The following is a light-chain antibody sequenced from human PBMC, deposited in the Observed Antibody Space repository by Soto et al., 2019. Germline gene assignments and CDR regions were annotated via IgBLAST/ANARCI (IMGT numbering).Light chain of an antibody. CDR1: SSDVGGYNY. V-gene: IGLV2-11*01. Sequence: QSALTQPRSVSGSPGQSVTISCTGTSSDVGGYNYVSWYQQYPGKAPKLMIYDVTKRPSGVPDRFSGSKSGNTASLTISGLQAEDEADYYCGTWDSSLSAAHYAFGTGTKVTVL. J-gene: IGLJ1*01. CDR3: GTWDSSLSAAHYA. CDR2: DVT.